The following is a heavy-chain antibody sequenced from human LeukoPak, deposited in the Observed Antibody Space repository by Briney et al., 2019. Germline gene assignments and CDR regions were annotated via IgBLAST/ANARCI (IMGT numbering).Heavy chain of an antibody. CDR3: ARDTYGSGSYYNAPLDY. Sequence: PGGSLRPSCAASGFTVSSNYMSWVRQAPGRGLEWVSVIYSGGSTNYADSVKGRFTISRDNSKNTLYLQMNSLRAEDTAVYYCARDTYGSGSYYNAPLDYWGQGILVTVSS. CDR1: GFTVSSNY. D-gene: IGHD3-10*01. CDR2: IYSGGST. V-gene: IGHV3-53*01. J-gene: IGHJ4*02.